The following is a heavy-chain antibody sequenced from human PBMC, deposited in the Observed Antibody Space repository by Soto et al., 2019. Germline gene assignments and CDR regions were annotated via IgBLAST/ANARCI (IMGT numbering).Heavy chain of an antibody. V-gene: IGHV3-7*01. CDR2: IKKDGSEK. CDR3: VREIASRL. Sequence: EVQVVESGGGLVQPGGSLRLSCAASGFTFTSYWMTWVRQAPGRGLEWVANIKKDGSEKYYVDSVKGRFTISRDNAKSSLYLQMNSLRADDTAVYYCVREIASRLWGKGTTVIVSS. J-gene: IGHJ6*04. CDR1: GFTFTSYW. D-gene: IGHD2-21*01.